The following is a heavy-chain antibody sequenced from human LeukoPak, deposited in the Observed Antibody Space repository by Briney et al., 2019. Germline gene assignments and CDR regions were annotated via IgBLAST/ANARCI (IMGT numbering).Heavy chain of an antibody. CDR3: ARRDIVVVPAAIDYYYYYMDV. CDR2: ISGSGGST. CDR1: GFTFSSYA. D-gene: IGHD2-2*02. J-gene: IGHJ6*03. V-gene: IGHV3-23*01. Sequence: GGSLRLPCAASGFTFSSYAMSWVRQAPAKGLEWVSAISGSGGSTYYADSVKGRFTISRDNSKNTLYLQMNSLRAEDTAVYYCARRDIVVVPAAIDYYYYYMDVWGKGTTVTVSS.